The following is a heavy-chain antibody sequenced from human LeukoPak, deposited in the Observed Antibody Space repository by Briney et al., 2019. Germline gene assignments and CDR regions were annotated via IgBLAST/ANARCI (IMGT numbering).Heavy chain of an antibody. CDR3: ARRRSCSGGSCYEDFDY. D-gene: IGHD2-15*01. J-gene: IGHJ4*02. CDR1: GXSFTSYW. CDR2: IYPGDSDT. Sequence: GESLKISCKGSGXSFTSYWVGWVRQMPGKGLEWMGIIYPGDSDTRYNPSFRGQVTISADKSISTAYLQWSSLKASDTAMYYCARRRSCSGGSCYEDFDYWGQGTLVTVSS. V-gene: IGHV5-51*01.